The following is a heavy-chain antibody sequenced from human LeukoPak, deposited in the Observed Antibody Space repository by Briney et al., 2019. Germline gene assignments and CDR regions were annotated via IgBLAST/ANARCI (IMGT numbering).Heavy chain of an antibody. CDR3: ARGLAVAVQFDY. CDR2: IYSGGTT. CDR1: GFTVSSNY. J-gene: IGHJ4*02. Sequence: GGSLRLSCAASGFTVSSNYMSWVRQAPGKGLGWVSVIYSGGTTYYADSVKGRFTISRDNSKNTLYLQMNSLRAEDTAVYYCARGLAVAVQFDYWGQGTLVTVSS. D-gene: IGHD6-19*01. V-gene: IGHV3-53*01.